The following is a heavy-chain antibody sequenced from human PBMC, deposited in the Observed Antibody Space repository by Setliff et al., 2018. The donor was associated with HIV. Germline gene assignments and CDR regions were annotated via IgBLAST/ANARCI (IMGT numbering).Heavy chain of an antibody. CDR3: ARFPNPSQIVVLMPPDY. V-gene: IGHV1-69*13. D-gene: IGHD3-22*01. J-gene: IGHJ4*02. CDR1: GDTFSKHV. CDR2: IIPFLATA. Sequence: GASVKVSCKTSGDTFSKHVISWVRQAPGQGLEWMGGIIPFLATADYAQKFKGRVTITADESTGTAYMELTSLKYEDTAVYYCARFPNPSQIVVLMPPDYWGQGTLVTVSS.